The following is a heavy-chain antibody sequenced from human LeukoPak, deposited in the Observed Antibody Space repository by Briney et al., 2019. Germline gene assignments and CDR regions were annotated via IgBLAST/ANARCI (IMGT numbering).Heavy chain of an antibody. V-gene: IGHV3-23*01. CDR3: AKSTGLVLVVSAIGSADYYGMDV. Sequence: GGSLRLSCAASGFTFSSYAMSWVRQAPGKGLEWVSAISGSGGSTYYADSVKGRFTISRDNSKNTLYLQMNSLRADDTAVYYCAKSTGLVLVVSAIGSADYYGMDVWGQGTTVTVSS. J-gene: IGHJ6*02. D-gene: IGHD2-8*02. CDR2: ISGSGGST. CDR1: GFTFSSYA.